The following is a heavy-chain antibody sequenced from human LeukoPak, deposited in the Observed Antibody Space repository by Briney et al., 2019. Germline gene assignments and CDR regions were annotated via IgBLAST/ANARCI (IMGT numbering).Heavy chain of an antibody. CDR3: ARESMAATAIYSFDY. J-gene: IGHJ4*02. Sequence: ASVKVSCKASGYTFTSHYMHWVRQAPGQGLEWMGIINPSGGSTSYAQKFQGRVTMTRDTSTSTVYMELSSLRSEDTAVYYCARESMAATAIYSFDYWGQGTLVTVSS. D-gene: IGHD2-2*02. CDR1: GYTFTSHY. CDR2: INPSGGST. V-gene: IGHV1-46*01.